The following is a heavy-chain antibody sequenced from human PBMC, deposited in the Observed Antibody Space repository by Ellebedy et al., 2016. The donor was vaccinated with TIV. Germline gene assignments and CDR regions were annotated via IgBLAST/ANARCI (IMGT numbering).Heavy chain of an antibody. CDR1: GFNFKRYA. Sequence: GESLKISCAASGFNFKRYALHWVRQAPGKGPQWVAVMLNDGKTTDYADSAKGRFTISRDNSKSTLYLQMNSLRTEDTAMYYCSTLSDTGYWGHGTLVTVSS. J-gene: IGHJ4*01. CDR3: STLSDTGY. D-gene: IGHD1-1*01. V-gene: IGHV3-30*04. CDR2: MLNDGKTT.